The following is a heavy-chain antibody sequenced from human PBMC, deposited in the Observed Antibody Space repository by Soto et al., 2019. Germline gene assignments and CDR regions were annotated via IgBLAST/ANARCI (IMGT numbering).Heavy chain of an antibody. D-gene: IGHD2-2*01. Sequence: PSETLSLTXAVSGGSISSGGYSWSWIRQPPGKGLEWIGYIYHSGSTYYNPSLKSRVTISVDRSKNQFSLKLSSVTAADTAVYYCAGTRRDMPWFDPWGQGTLVTVSS. CDR2: IYHSGST. J-gene: IGHJ5*02. CDR3: AGTRRDMPWFDP. V-gene: IGHV4-30-2*01. CDR1: GGSISSGGYS.